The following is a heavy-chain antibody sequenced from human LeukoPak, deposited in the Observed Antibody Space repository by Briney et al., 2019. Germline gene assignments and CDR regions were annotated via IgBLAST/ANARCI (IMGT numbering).Heavy chain of an antibody. V-gene: IGHV3-21*01. Sequence: GGSLRLSCAASGFTFSSYGMNWVRQAPGKGLEWVSSISSSGAYMYYADSVKGRFTISRDNAKNSLYLQMSSLRAEDTAIYYCARGTAYCGGDCYPYYYYYMDVWGKGTTVTVSS. J-gene: IGHJ6*03. CDR1: GFTFSSYG. CDR2: ISSSGAYM. D-gene: IGHD2-21*02. CDR3: ARGTAYCGGDCYPYYYYYMDV.